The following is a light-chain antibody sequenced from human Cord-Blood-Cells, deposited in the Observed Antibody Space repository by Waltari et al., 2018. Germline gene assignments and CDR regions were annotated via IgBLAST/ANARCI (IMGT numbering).Light chain of an antibody. Sequence: DLVMTQSPLFLPVTPGEPASISCRSSQSLLHSNGYNYLDWYLQKPGQSPQLLIYLGSNRATGVPARFSGSGSGTDFTLKISRVEAEDVGVYYCMQDLRSPWTFGQGTKVEIK. CDR1: QSLLHSNGYNY. CDR2: LGS. J-gene: IGKJ1*01. CDR3: MQDLRSPWT. V-gene: IGKV2-28*01.